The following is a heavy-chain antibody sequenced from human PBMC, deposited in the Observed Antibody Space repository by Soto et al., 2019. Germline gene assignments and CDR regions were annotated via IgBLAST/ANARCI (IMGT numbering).Heavy chain of an antibody. V-gene: IGHV4-34*01. CDR2: TYYSGST. CDR3: ARVLGSSYSAALDY. CDR1: GGSFSGYY. D-gene: IGHD2-21*01. J-gene: IGHJ4*02. Sequence: QVQLQQWGAGLLKPSETLSLTCAVYGGSFSGYYWSWIRQPPGKGLEWIGYTYYSGSTYYNPSLKSRVIISVDTSKNQFSLRLSAVTAADTAVYFCARVLGSSYSAALDYWGQGTLVTVSS.